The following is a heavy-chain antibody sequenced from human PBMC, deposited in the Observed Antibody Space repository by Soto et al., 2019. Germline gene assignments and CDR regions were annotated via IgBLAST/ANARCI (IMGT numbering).Heavy chain of an antibody. CDR1: GGTFRNYP. CDR3: ARGPLVVLNYFES. Sequence: QVQLVQSGTEVKKPGSSVKVSCKASGGTFRNYPINWVRQAPGQGLEWMGSIFPLTDIPDYAQNFQARLMISADKSKSTAYMELSSLTSDDTVMYFCARGPLVVLNYFESWGQGTLVTVSS. V-gene: IGHV1-69*02. CDR2: IFPLTDIP. J-gene: IGHJ4*02.